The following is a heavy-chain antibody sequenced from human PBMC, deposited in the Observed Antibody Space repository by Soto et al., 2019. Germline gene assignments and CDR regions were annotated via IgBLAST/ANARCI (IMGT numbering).Heavy chain of an antibody. CDR1: GGSISSYY. V-gene: IGHV4-59*01. J-gene: IGHJ6*03. CDR2: IYYSGST. Sequence: PSETLSLTCTVSGGSISSYYWSWIRQPPGKGLEWIGYIYYSGSTNYNPSLKSRVTISVDTSKNQFSLKLSSVTAADTAVYYCARLGGSGSYYNDYYYMDVWGKGTTVTVSS. D-gene: IGHD3-10*01. CDR3: ARLGGSGSYYNDYYYMDV.